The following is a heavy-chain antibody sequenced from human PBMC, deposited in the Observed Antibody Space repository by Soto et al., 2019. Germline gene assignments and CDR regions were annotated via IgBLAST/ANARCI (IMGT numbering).Heavy chain of an antibody. V-gene: IGHV2-26*01. CDR1: GFSLSNARMG. D-gene: IGHD4-17*01. CDR3: ARILRHDYGDYYFDY. Sequence: KESGPVLVKPTETLTLTCTVSGFSLSNARMGVSWIRQPPGKALEWLAHIFSNDEKSYSTSLKSRLTISKDTSKSQVVLTMTNMDPVDTATYYCARILRHDYGDYYFDYWGQGTLVTVSS. J-gene: IGHJ4*02. CDR2: IFSNDEK.